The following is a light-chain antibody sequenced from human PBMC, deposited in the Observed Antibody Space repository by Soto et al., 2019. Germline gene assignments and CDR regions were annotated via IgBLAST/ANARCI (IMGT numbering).Light chain of an antibody. V-gene: IGKV1-39*01. CDR3: QQSYGSPLT. Sequence: DMEMTQSPSSLSASVGDRVTITCRASQSISNYLNWYQHKPGKVPKLLIYAASSLQSGVPTRFSCSGSGTDVTLTISSLQPEDFATYYCQQSYGSPLTFGAGTKIEIK. CDR2: AAS. CDR1: QSISNY. J-gene: IGKJ3*01.